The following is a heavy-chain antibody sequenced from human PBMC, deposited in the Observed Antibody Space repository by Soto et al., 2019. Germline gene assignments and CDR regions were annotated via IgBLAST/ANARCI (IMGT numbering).Heavy chain of an antibody. J-gene: IGHJ5*02. D-gene: IGHD3-16*02. V-gene: IGHV1-8*02. CDR3: AVTYFDYTWGHYRYS. CDR2: MNRNSGDT. CDR1: GYTFTTYY. Sequence: ASVKVSCKTSGYTFTTYYIHWVLQASGQGLEWMGSMNRNSGDTAYAQKLQDRVTMTRDTSISTAHMELSSLRSEDTATYYCAVTYFDYTWGHYRYSWGQGTPVTVSS.